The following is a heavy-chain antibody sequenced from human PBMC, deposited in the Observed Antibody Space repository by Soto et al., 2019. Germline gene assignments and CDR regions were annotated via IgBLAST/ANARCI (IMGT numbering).Heavy chain of an antibody. CDR3: ARVLLLCFLAYYYGIDF. CDR1: GYSFTSYG. CDR2: ISAYNGNT. J-gene: IGHJ6*02. V-gene: IGHV1-18*01. Sequence: ASVKVSCKASGYSFTSYGISWVLRAPGQGLEWMGWISAYNGNTNYAQKLQGRVTMTTDESTSTAYMELSSLRSEDTAVYYCARVLLLCFLAYYYGIDFLGQGITVSVSS. D-gene: IGHD2-2*01.